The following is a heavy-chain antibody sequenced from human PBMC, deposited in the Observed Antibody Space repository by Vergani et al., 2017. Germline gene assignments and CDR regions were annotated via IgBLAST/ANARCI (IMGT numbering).Heavy chain of an antibody. V-gene: IGHV3-30-3*01. J-gene: IGHJ4*02. D-gene: IGHD1-7*01. CDR1: GFTSSYYV. Sequence: QVHLVESGGGVVQPGRSLRLSCVVSGFTSSYYVMHWVRQAPCKGLEWVAVISYDGSNKYYADSVKGRFTISRDNSKNTLYLQMNSLRAEDTAVYYCARSWGGYNWNYAVDYWGQGTLVTVSS. CDR2: ISYDGSNK. CDR3: ARSWGGYNWNYAVDY.